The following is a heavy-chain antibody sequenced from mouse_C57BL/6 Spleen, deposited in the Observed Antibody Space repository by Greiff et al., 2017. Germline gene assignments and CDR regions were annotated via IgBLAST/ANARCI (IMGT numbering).Heavy chain of an antibody. CDR3: ARGGLQGAMDY. Sequence: EVKVEESGPGLVKPSQSLSLTCSVTGYSITSCYYWNWIRQFPGNKLEWMGDISYDGSNNYNPSLKNRITITRDTSKNQFFLKLNSVTTEDTATYYCARGGLQGAMDYWGQGTSVTVSS. V-gene: IGHV3-6*01. J-gene: IGHJ4*01. CDR1: GYSITSCYY. CDR2: ISYDGSN. D-gene: IGHD2-13*01.